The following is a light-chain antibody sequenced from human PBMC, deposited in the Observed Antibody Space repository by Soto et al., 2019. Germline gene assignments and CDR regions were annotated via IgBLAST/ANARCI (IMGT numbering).Light chain of an antibody. V-gene: IGKV1-33*01. CDR3: QQYDDLLALT. CDR2: GAS. J-gene: IGKJ4*01. CDR1: QDISNY. Sequence: DIQMTQSPSSLSASVGDRVTITCQASQDISNYLNWYQQKPGKAPKLLIYGASNLEPGVPSRFSGSGSGTDFAFTISSLQAEDIATYFCQQYDDLLALTFGGGTKVEIK.